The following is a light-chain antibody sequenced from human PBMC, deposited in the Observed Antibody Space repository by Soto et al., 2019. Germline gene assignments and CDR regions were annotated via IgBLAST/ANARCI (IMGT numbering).Light chain of an antibody. J-gene: IGLJ2*01. CDR3: SSLTSGSTR. CDR2: DVS. Sequence: QSALTQPASVSGSPGQSITISCTGTSSDVGLYNYVSWYQHHPGKAPKLMIYDVSDRPSGVSNRFSGSKSGNTASLTISGLQAEDEGDYYCSSLTSGSTRFGGGTKLTVL. V-gene: IGLV2-14*01. CDR1: SSDVGLYNY.